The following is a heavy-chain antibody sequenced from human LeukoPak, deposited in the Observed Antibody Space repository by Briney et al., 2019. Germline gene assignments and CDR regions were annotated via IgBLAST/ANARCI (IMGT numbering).Heavy chain of an antibody. Sequence: GGSLRLSCAASGFTFSNYAMSWVRQAPGKGLEWVSVIGGSGDSTYYADSVKGRFTISRDNSKNSLYLQMNSLRAEDTAVYYCASAYYYFDYWGQGTLVTVSS. CDR3: ASAYYYFDY. D-gene: IGHD3-10*01. V-gene: IGHV3-23*01. CDR1: GFTFSNYA. CDR2: IGGSGDST. J-gene: IGHJ4*02.